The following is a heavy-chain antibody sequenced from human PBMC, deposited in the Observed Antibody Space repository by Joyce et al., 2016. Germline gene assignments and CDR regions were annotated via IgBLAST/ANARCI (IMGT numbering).Heavy chain of an antibody. CDR2: INPKNGGT. CDR3: AREKYSSAWYFDY. J-gene: IGHJ4*02. Sequence: QVQLVQSGAEVKRPGASVKVSCKTSGYGFSDYFIHWERHAPGQGLEWMGWINPKNGGTKYARKFQGRVTITRDTSISTSYMDLRRLRSDDTATYFCAREKYSSAWYFDYWGQGTLVTVSS. CDR1: GYGFSDYF. V-gene: IGHV1-2*02. D-gene: IGHD6-19*01.